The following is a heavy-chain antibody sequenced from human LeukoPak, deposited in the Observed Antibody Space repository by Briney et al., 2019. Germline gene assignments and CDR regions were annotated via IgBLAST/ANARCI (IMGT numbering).Heavy chain of an antibody. CDR3: ARAHSSGWWGFDY. V-gene: IGHV1-46*01. CDR1: GYTFTSYY. Sequence: GASVKVSCTASGYTFTSYYMHWVRPAPGQGLEWMGIINPSGGSTSYAQKFQGRVTMTRDTSTSTVYMELSSLRSEDTAVYYCARAHSSGWWGFDYWGQGTLVTVSS. D-gene: IGHD6-19*01. J-gene: IGHJ4*02. CDR2: INPSGGST.